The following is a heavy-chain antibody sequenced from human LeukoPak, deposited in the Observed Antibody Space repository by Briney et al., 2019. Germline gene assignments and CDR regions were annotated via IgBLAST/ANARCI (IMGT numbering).Heavy chain of an antibody. V-gene: IGHV4-59*01. CDR2: IYYSGRT. Sequence: SETLSLTCTVSGGSISSYYWSWIRQPPGKGLEWVGYIYYSGRTNYTPSLRSRFTISVDTSKTQFALKLSSVPAAATAVYYCARVDYSGYDTRGWFDPWGQGTLVTVSS. J-gene: IGHJ5*02. D-gene: IGHD5-12*01. CDR3: ARVDYSGYDTRGWFDP. CDR1: GGSISSYY.